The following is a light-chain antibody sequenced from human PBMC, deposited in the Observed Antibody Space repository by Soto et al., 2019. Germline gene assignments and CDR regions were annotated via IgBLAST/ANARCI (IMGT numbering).Light chain of an antibody. CDR3: QHYNSAPIT. V-gene: IGKV1-27*01. CDR2: VAS. Sequence: EILMTQSPSTLSASVGDRVTITCRASQGISNSLAWYQQKPGQVPKLLIYVASTLQAGVPARFSGRGSGTDFTLSISSLQPEDVATYYCQHYNSAPITFGQGTRLEIK. J-gene: IGKJ5*01. CDR1: QGISNS.